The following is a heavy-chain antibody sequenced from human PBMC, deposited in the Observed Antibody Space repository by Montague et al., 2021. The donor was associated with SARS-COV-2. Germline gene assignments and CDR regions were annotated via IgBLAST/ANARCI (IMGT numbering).Heavy chain of an antibody. CDR1: GFTFSSCS. D-gene: IGHD4-17*01. Sequence: SLRLSCAASGFTFSSCSMNWVRQAPGKGLEWVSSISSSSSYIYYADSVKGRFTISRDNAKNSLYLQMNSLRAEDTAVYYCARDHDYGDYSVGWFDPWGQGTLVTVSS. CDR2: ISSSSSYI. V-gene: IGHV3-21*01. CDR3: ARDHDYGDYSVGWFDP. J-gene: IGHJ5*02.